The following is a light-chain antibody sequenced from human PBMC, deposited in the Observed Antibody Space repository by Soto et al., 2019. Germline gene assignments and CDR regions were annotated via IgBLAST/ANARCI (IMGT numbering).Light chain of an antibody. J-gene: IGLJ2*01. V-gene: IGLV2-11*01. CDR3: QVWDSSSVV. Sequence: QSALTQPRSVSGSPGQSVTISCTGTSSDVGGYNYVSWYQHNPGKAPKLMIFDVSARPSGVPDRFSGSKSANTASLTISGLQAEDEADYYCQVWDSSSVVFGGGTKLTVL. CDR2: DVS. CDR1: SSDVGGYNY.